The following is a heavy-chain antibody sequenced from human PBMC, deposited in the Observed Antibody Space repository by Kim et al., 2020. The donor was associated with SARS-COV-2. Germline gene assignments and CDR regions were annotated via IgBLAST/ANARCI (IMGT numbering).Heavy chain of an antibody. V-gene: IGHV3-9*01. CDR2: ISWNSGSI. Sequence: LSLTCAASGFTFDDYAMHWVRQAPGKGLEWVSGISWNSGSIGYADSVKGRFTISRDNAKNSLYLQMNSLRAEDTALYYCAKEGSSSWYYFDYWGQGTLVTVS. CDR1: GFTFDDYA. D-gene: IGHD6-13*01. J-gene: IGHJ4*02. CDR3: AKEGSSSWYYFDY.